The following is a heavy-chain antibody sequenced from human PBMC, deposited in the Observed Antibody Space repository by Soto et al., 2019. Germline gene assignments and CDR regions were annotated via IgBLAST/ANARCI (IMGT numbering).Heavy chain of an antibody. CDR1: GYTFTGYY. Sequence: ASVKVSCKASGYTFTGYYMHWVRQAPGQGLEWMGWINPNSGGTNYAQKFQGRVTMTRDTSISTAYMELNNLRAEDTAVYFCARDRATFDYWGQGTRVTVSS. J-gene: IGHJ4*02. CDR2: INPNSGGT. CDR3: ARDRATFDY. V-gene: IGHV1-2*02. D-gene: IGHD1-26*01.